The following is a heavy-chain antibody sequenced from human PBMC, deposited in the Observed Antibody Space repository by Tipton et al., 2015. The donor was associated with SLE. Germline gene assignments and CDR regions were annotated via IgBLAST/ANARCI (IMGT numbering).Heavy chain of an antibody. D-gene: IGHD6-19*01. CDR3: ARVNSGWHGHDAFDI. CDR1: GGSISSGGYY. V-gene: IGHV4-30-4*07. Sequence: TLSLTCTVSGGSISSGGYYWSWIRQPPGKGLEWIGYIYYSGNTYYNPSLKSRVTISVDTSKNQFSLKLSSVTAADTAVYYCARVNSGWHGHDAFDIWGQGTMVTVSS. CDR2: IYYSGNT. J-gene: IGHJ3*02.